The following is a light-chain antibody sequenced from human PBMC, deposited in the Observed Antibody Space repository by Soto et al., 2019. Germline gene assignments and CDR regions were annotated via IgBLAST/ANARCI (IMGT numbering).Light chain of an antibody. CDR2: GAS. CDR1: LSVRSSY. J-gene: IGKJ1*01. Sequence: ELVLTQSPGTMPLSQGVRDTHSCKSSLSVRSSYLAWYQQKPGQARRLLIYGASSRATGIPDRFSGSGSGTDFTLTIRRLEPGDFAVYCCQQYGISPTWTFGQGTKVDIK. CDR3: QQYGISPTWT. V-gene: IGKV3-20*01.